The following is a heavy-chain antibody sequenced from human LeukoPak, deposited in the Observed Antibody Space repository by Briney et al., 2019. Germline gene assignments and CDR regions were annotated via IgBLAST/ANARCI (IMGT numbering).Heavy chain of an antibody. CDR1: GFTFHTYS. CDR2: ISSSSDVI. CDR3: TSDPTRRFDY. J-gene: IGHJ4*02. Sequence: GGSLRLSCAASGFTFHTYSMDWARQARGRGLEWLSYISSSSDVIYYADSVKGRFTISRDNAKNSLYLQMNSLRAEDTAVYYCTSDPTRRFDYWGQGTLVTVSS. V-gene: IGHV3-48*01. D-gene: IGHD2-15*01.